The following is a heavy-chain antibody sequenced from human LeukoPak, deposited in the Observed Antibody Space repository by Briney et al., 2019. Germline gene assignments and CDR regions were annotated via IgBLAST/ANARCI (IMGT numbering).Heavy chain of an antibody. CDR1: GFTFSSYW. D-gene: IGHD3-10*01. V-gene: IGHV3-7*04. J-gene: IGHJ5*02. Sequence: PGGSLRLSCAASGFTFSSYWMSWVRQAPGKGLEWVANIKQDGSEKYYVDSVKGRFTISRDNAKNSLYLQMNSLRAEDTAVYYCARGPLRRGVISRWFDPWGQGTLVTVSS. CDR3: ARGPLRRGVISRWFDP. CDR2: IKQDGSEK.